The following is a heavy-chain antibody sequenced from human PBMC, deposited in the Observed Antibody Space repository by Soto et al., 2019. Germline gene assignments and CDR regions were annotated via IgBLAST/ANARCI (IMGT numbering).Heavy chain of an antibody. J-gene: IGHJ6*02. V-gene: IGHV1-24*01. CDR2: FDPEDGET. Sequence: ASLKVSCKVSGYTLTELSMHWVRQAPGKGLEWMGGFDPEDGETIYAQKFQGRVTMTEDTSTDTAYMELSSLRSEDTAVYYCATVGMAVAGTGRAYYYYGMDVWGQGTTVTVSS. CDR1: GYTLTELS. CDR3: ATVGMAVAGTGRAYYYYGMDV. D-gene: IGHD6-19*01.